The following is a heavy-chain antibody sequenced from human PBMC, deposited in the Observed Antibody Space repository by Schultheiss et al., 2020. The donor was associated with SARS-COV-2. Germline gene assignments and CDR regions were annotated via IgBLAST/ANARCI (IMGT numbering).Heavy chain of an antibody. V-gene: IGHV4-59*08. J-gene: IGHJ5*02. CDR1: GGSFSGYY. CDR2: IYTSGST. D-gene: IGHD3-10*01. CDR3: ARQRVAGWFDP. Sequence: SETLSLTCAVYGGSFSGYYWSWIRQPPGKGLEWIGRIYTSGSTNYNPSLKSRVTISVDTSKNQFSLKLSSVTAADTAVYYCARQRVAGWFDPWGQGTLVTVSS.